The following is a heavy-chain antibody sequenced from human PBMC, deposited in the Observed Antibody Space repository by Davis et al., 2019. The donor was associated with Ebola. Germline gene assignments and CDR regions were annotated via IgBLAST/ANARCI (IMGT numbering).Heavy chain of an antibody. Sequence: PGGSLRLSCAASGFTFSSYGMHWVRQAPGKGLEWVAVIWYDGSNKYYADSVKGRFTISRDNSKSTLYLQMNTLRAEDTAVYYCANYVQRGAFDIWGQGTMVSVSS. V-gene: IGHV3-33*06. D-gene: IGHD1-1*01. CDR2: IWYDGSNK. CDR3: ANYVQRGAFDI. J-gene: IGHJ3*02. CDR1: GFTFSSYG.